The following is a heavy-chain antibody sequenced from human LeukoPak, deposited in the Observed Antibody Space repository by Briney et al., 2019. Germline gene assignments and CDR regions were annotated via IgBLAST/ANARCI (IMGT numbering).Heavy chain of an antibody. Sequence: GGSLRLSCAASGFTFSLYAMSWVRQAPGKGPEWVSSISGYGDNIYYADSVKGRFTLSRDNSKSTLYLQMFSLRAEDTAVYYCARELVSSGTGYFDLWGRGTLVTVSS. CDR1: GFTFSLYA. V-gene: IGHV3-23*01. D-gene: IGHD3-10*01. CDR3: ARELVSSGTGYFDL. CDR2: ISGYGDNI. J-gene: IGHJ2*01.